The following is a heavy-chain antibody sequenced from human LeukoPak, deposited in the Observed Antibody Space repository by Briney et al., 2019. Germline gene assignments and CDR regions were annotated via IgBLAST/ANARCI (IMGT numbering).Heavy chain of an antibody. D-gene: IGHD4-11*01. V-gene: IGHV4-34*01. Sequence: SETLSLTCAVYGGSFSGYYWSWIRQPPGKGLEWIGEINHSGSTNYNPSLKSRVTISVDTSKNQFSLKLSSVTAADTAVYYCARGRFSVGSNRHRAFDIWGQGTMVTVSS. CDR3: ARGRFSVGSNRHRAFDI. CDR2: INHSGST. J-gene: IGHJ3*02. CDR1: GGSFSGYY.